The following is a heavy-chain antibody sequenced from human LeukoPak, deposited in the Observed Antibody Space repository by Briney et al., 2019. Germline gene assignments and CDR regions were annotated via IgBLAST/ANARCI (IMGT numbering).Heavy chain of an antibody. CDR3: ARPAMGAFDR. Sequence: PSETLSLTCTVSGGSITSSSYYWGWIRQPPGKGLEWIGSIYDSGSTYYNPSLKSRVTISVDKSKNQFSLKLRSVTAADTAVYYCARPAMGAFDRWGEGTLVTVSS. J-gene: IGHJ5*02. D-gene: IGHD5-18*01. CDR1: GGSITSSSYY. CDR2: IYDSGST. V-gene: IGHV4-39*01.